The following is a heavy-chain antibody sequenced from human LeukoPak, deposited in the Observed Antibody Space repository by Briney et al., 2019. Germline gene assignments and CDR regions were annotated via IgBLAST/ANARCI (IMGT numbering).Heavy chain of an antibody. V-gene: IGHV5-51*01. CDR2: IYPGDSDT. CDR3: ARQGLLAVAGRVLHAFDI. CDR1: GYSFTSYW. Sequence: GESLKISCKGSGYSFTSYWIGWVRQMPGKGLEWMGIIYPGDSDTRYSPSFRGQVTISADKSISTAYLQWSSLKASDTAMYYCARQGLLAVAGRVLHAFDIWGQGTMVTVSS. D-gene: IGHD6-19*01. J-gene: IGHJ3*02.